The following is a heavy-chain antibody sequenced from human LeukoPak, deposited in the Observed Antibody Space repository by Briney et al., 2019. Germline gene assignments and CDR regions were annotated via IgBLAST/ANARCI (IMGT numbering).Heavy chain of an antibody. D-gene: IGHD3-22*01. J-gene: IGHJ4*02. Sequence: PSETLSLTCTGSGGSIINYYWRWIRQPPGKGLEWIAYMYYSGSTNYNPSLKSRVTISLDTSKNQFSLKLSSVTAADTAVYYCARDVGGDYDSSGYAYWGQGTLVTVSS. CDR3: ARDVGGDYDSSGYAY. CDR2: MYYSGST. CDR1: GGSIINYY. V-gene: IGHV4-59*01.